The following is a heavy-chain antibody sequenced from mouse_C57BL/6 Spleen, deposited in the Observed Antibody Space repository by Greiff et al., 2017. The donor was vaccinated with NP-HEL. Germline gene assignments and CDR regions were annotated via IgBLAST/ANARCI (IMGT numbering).Heavy chain of an antibody. CDR1: GFTFSDYY. D-gene: IGHD1-1*01. V-gene: IGHV5-16*01. CDR3: ARPYYYGSSPWFAY. J-gene: IGHJ3*01. CDR2: INYDGSST. Sequence: EVNVVESEGGLVQPGSSMKLSCTASGFTFSDYYMAWVRQVPEKGLEWVANINYDGSSTYYLDSLKSRFIISRDNAKNILYLQMSSLKSEDTATYYCARPYYYGSSPWFAYWGQGTLVTVSA.